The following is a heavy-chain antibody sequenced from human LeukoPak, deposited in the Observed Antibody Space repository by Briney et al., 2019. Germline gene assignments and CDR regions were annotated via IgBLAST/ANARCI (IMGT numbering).Heavy chain of an antibody. CDR3: ARAPPYCRGRSCYTAQEQYYYYYMDV. J-gene: IGHJ6*03. D-gene: IGHD2-15*01. CDR1: GYTFAAYY. V-gene: IGHV1-2*02. CDR2: IRPNSGVT. Sequence: ASVKVSCKASGYTFAAYYMYWVRQAPGQGLEWMGWIRPNSGVTNYTQKFQGRVTMTRDTSINTAYMELSSLTSEDTAVYYCARAPPYCRGRSCYTAQEQYYYYYMDVWGKGTTVTISS.